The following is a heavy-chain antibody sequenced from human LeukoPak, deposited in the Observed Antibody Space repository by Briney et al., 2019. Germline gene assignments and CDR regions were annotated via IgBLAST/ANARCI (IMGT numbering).Heavy chain of an antibody. Sequence: SETLSLTCAVYGGSFSGYYWSWIRQPPGKGLEWIGEINHSGSTNYNPSLKSRVTISVDTSKNQFSLKLSSVTAADTAVYYCARGGRLTGDYWGQGTLVTVSS. CDR2: INHSGST. J-gene: IGHJ4*02. D-gene: IGHD7-27*01. CDR3: ARGGRLTGDY. CDR1: GGSFSGYY. V-gene: IGHV4-34*01.